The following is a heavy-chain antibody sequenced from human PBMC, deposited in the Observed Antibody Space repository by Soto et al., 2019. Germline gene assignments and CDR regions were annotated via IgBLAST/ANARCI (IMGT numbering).Heavy chain of an antibody. J-gene: IGHJ4*02. CDR2: IIPILGIA. CDR1: GGTFSSYT. Sequence: QVQLVQSGAEVKKPGSSVKVSCKASGGTFSSYTISWVRQAPGQGLEWMGRIIPILGIANYAQKFQGRVTITADKSTSTAYMELSSLRAEDTGVYYCAIQWLESRGGYWGQGTLVTVSS. CDR3: AIQWLESRGGY. D-gene: IGHD6-19*01. V-gene: IGHV1-69*02.